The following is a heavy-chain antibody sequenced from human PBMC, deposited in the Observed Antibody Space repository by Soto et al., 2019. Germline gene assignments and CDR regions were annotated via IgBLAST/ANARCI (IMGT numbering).Heavy chain of an antibody. Sequence: SETLSLTCAVYGGPFSGYYWSWIRQPPGKGLEWIGEINHSGSTNYNPSLKSRVTISVDTSKNQFSLKLSSVTAADTAVYYCARIVVVPAAPDLAVAGTGNDYWGQGTLVTVSS. CDR3: ARIVVVPAAPDLAVAGTGNDY. D-gene: IGHD2-2*01. CDR1: GGPFSGYY. J-gene: IGHJ4*02. CDR2: INHSGST. V-gene: IGHV4-34*01.